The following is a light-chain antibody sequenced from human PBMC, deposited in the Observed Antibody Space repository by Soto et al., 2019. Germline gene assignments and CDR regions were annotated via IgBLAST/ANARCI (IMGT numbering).Light chain of an antibody. CDR1: SSEVGGYNL. V-gene: IGLV2-23*02. J-gene: IGLJ1*01. Sequence: QFALTQPASVSGSPGPPIPISFTGTSSEVGGYNLVSWYQQHPGKAPKVMIYEVSKRPSGVPNRFSGSKSGNTASLTISGLQAEDEADCYCCSYAGSSTYVFGTGTKVTVL. CDR3: CSYAGSSTYV. CDR2: EVS.